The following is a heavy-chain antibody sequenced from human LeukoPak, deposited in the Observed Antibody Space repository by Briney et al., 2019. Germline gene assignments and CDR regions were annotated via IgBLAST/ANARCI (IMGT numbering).Heavy chain of an antibody. V-gene: IGHV3-21*06. Sequence: PGGSLRLSCAASGFTFSDYTMNWVRQAPGKGLEWVSSISSSGNYIYYADSVRGRFTISRDNAKTSLSLQMNSLRAEDTAVYYCAKLSGGSYLYWGQGTLVTVSS. CDR3: AKLSGGSYLY. CDR2: ISSSGNYI. D-gene: IGHD1-26*01. CDR1: GFTFSDYT. J-gene: IGHJ4*02.